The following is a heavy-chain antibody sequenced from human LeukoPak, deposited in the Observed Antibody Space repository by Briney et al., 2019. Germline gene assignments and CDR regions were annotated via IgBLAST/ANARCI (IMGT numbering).Heavy chain of an antibody. J-gene: IGHJ4*02. V-gene: IGHV3-23*01. D-gene: IGHD5-18*01. CDR3: AKGGGYSYGSDY. CDR2: ISGSGGST. Sequence: GGSLRLSCAASGFTFSSYAMSWVRQAPGKGLEWVSAISGSGGSTYYADSVKGRFTIARDNSKNTMYLQMNSLRAEHTAVYHCAKGGGYSYGSDYWGQETLVTVSS. CDR1: GFTFSSYA.